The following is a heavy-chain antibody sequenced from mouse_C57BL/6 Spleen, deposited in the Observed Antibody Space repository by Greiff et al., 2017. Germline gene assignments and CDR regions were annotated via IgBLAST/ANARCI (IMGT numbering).Heavy chain of an antibody. CDR1: GYAFSSSW. CDR2: IYPGDGDT. Sequence: VQLQESGPELVKPGASVKISCKASGYAFSSSWMNWVKQRPGKGLEWIGRIYPGDGDTNYNGKFKGKATLTADKSSSTAYMQLSSLTSEDSAVYFCARDSSGYAAYWGQGTLVTVSA. D-gene: IGHD3-2*02. V-gene: IGHV1-82*01. J-gene: IGHJ3*01. CDR3: ARDSSGYAAY.